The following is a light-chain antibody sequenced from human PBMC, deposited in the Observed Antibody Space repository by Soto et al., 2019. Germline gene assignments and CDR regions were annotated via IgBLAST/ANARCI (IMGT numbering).Light chain of an antibody. CDR2: GAS. J-gene: IGKJ5*01. V-gene: IGKV3-11*01. Sequence: EIGMSHSAAAVSVSIGERATLYCTASQSVSSYQLAWYQQKPGQAPRLLVYGASSRATGIPARFSGSGSGTDFTLTISSLEAEDVAVYYCQQRSNWLITFGQGTRLEIK. CDR1: QSVSSY. CDR3: QQRSNWLIT.